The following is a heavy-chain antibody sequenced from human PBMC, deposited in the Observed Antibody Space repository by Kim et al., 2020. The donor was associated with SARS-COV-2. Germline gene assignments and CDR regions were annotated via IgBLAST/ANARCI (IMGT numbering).Heavy chain of an antibody. Sequence: SLKSRVTISVDTSKNQFSLKLSSVTAADTAVYYCARLNAEVFWSGYDFDYWGQGTLVTVSS. CDR3: ARLNAEVFWSGYDFDY. J-gene: IGHJ4*02. V-gene: IGHV4-39*01. D-gene: IGHD3-3*01.